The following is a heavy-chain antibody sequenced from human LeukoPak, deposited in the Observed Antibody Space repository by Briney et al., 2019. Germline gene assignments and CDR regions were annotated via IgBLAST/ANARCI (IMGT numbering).Heavy chain of an antibody. J-gene: IGHJ4*02. CDR1: GFTLSSFW. CDR3: ARADSSGYYLDY. D-gene: IGHD3-22*01. CDR2: IKQDGRER. Sequence: GGSLRLSCAASGFTLSSFWMSWVRQTPGKGLEWVANIKQDGRERYYVDSVKGRFTISRDNAKNSLYLQMNSLRAEDTAVYYCARADSSGYYLDYWGQGTLVTVSS. V-gene: IGHV3-7*04.